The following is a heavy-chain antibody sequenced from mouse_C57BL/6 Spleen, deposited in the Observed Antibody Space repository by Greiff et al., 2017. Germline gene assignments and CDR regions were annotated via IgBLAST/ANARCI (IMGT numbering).Heavy chain of an antibody. CDR1: GYTFTSYW. D-gene: IGHD2-5*01. CDR3: ARFDEYSNPPGFAY. CDR2: IDPSDSYT. V-gene: IGHV1-69*01. J-gene: IGHJ3*01. Sequence: QVQLQQPGAELMMPGASVKLSCKASGYTFTSYWMHWVKQRPGQGLEWIGEIDPSDSYTNYNQKFKGKSTLTVDKSSSTAYMQLSSLTSEDSAVYYCARFDEYSNPPGFAYWGQGTLVTVSA.